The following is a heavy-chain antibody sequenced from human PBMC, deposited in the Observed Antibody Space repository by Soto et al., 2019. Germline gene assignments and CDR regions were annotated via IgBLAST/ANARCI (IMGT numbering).Heavy chain of an antibody. V-gene: IGHV4-4*02. D-gene: IGHD2-8*01. CDR1: GVSISSGNW. Sequence: SETLSLTCAVSGVSISSGNWWTWVRQTPQRGLEYIGEIFHDGTANYYPSFERRVAISVDTSKNQFSLKLTSVTAADTAIYFCARLVYDTRLNYMYFDSWGQGTLVTVSS. CDR2: IFHDGTA. J-gene: IGHJ4*02. CDR3: ARLVYDTRLNYMYFDS.